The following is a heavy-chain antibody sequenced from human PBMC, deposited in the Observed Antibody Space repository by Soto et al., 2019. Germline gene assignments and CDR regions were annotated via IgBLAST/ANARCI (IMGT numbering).Heavy chain of an antibody. CDR3: AHRFDWYYFDY. J-gene: IGHJ4*02. D-gene: IGHD3-9*01. CDR1: GFSLSTSEVG. Sequence: QITLKESGPPVVKPTQTLTLTCTFSGFSLSTSEVGVGWIRQPPGKALEWLALIYWDDDKRYSPSLKSRLTITKDTSKNQVVLTMTNMDPVDTATYYCAHRFDWYYFDYWGQGTLVTVSS. CDR2: IYWDDDK. V-gene: IGHV2-5*02.